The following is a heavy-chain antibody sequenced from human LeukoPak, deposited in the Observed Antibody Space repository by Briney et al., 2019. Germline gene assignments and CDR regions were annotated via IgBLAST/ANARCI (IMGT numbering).Heavy chain of an antibody. CDR2: ITQDGSST. V-gene: IGHV3-74*01. Sequence: GGSLRLSCTTSGIIFRNYWIHWVRQAPGKGLVWVSHITQDGSSTFYADSVKGRFNTSRDNGKKTVFLQMNSLTAEDTGVYYCATDDYRGLGYWGQGILVTVSS. D-gene: IGHD4-11*01. J-gene: IGHJ4*02. CDR3: ATDDYRGLGY. CDR1: GIIFRNYW.